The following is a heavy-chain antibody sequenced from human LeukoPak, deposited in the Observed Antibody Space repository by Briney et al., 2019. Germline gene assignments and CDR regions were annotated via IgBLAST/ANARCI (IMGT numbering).Heavy chain of an antibody. Sequence: GRSLRLSCAASGFTFDDYAMHWVRQAPGKGLEWVSGISWNSGSIGYADSVKGRFTISRDNAKNSLYLQLNSLRAEDTALYYCAKDISYYGSGPDYWGQGTLVTVSS. V-gene: IGHV3-9*01. J-gene: IGHJ4*02. CDR2: ISWNSGSI. CDR3: AKDISYYGSGPDY. CDR1: GFTFDDYA. D-gene: IGHD3-10*01.